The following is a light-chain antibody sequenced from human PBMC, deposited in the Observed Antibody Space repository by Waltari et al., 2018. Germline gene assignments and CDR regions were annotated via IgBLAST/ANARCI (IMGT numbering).Light chain of an antibody. CDR3: LSYTRNDWV. V-gene: IGLV2-11*01. CDR2: DVT. J-gene: IGLJ3*02. CDR1: TIGGDAYDS. Sequence: QSALTQPRSVSGSPGQSVTFACTGTTIGGDAYDSVSWYQQHPDKPPKLILYDVTKRPSGVPDRFSGSKSGNTASLTISGLQPEDEANYYCLSYTRNDWVFGGGTKLTVL.